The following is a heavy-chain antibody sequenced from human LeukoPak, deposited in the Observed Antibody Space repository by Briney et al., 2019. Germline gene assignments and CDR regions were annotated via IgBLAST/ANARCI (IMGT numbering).Heavy chain of an antibody. J-gene: IGHJ3*02. V-gene: IGHV4-34*01. CDR3: ARGRLGSSSWINDAFDI. CDR2: INHSGST. Sequence: SETLSLTCAVYGGSFSGYYWSWIRQPPGKGLEWIGEINHSGSTNYNPSLKSRVTISVDTSKNQFSLKLSSVTAADTAVYYCARGRLGSSSWINDAFDIWGQGTMVTVSS. D-gene: IGHD6-13*01. CDR1: GGSFSGYY.